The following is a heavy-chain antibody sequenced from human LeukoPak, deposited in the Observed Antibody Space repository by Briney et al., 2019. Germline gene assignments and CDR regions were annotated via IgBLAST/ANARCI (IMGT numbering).Heavy chain of an antibody. D-gene: IGHD3-10*01. CDR1: GGSFSGYY. CDR3: ARVEWFGESWFFDY. J-gene: IGHJ4*02. V-gene: IGHV4-59*01. CDR2: IYYSGST. Sequence: SETLSLTCAVYGGSFSGYYWSWIRQPPGKGLEWIGYIYYSGSTNYNPSLKSRVTISVDTSKNQFSLKLSSVTAADTAVYYCARVEWFGESWFFDYWGQGTLITVSS.